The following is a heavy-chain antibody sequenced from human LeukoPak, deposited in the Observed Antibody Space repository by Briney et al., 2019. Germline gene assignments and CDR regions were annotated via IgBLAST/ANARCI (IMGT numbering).Heavy chain of an antibody. D-gene: IGHD6-13*01. V-gene: IGHV3-30*02. Sequence: GGSLRLSCAASGFTFSSYGMHWVRQAPGKGLEWVAFIRYDGSNKYHADSVKGRFTISRDNYKNTLYLQMNSLRAEDTAVYYCAKRSGKAAAGSVGAFDICGEGTMVTVCS. CDR2: IRYDGSNK. CDR1: GFTFSSYG. CDR3: AKRSGKAAAGSVGAFDI. J-gene: IGHJ3*02.